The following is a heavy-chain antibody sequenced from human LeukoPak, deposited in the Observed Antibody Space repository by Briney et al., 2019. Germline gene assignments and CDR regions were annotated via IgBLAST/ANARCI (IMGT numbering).Heavy chain of an antibody. D-gene: IGHD2-2*01. J-gene: IGHJ5*02. CDR2: IYYNGIT. Sequence: LETLSLTCTVSGGSISSSSYYWGWIRQPPGKGLEWVGSIYYNGITYYNPSLKSRVTLSVDTSKNHFSLKLSSVTAADTAVYYCAREGDDLLVVPGVSNNWFDPWGQGTLVTVSS. CDR1: GGSISSSSYY. V-gene: IGHV4-39*07. CDR3: AREGDDLLVVPGVSNNWFDP.